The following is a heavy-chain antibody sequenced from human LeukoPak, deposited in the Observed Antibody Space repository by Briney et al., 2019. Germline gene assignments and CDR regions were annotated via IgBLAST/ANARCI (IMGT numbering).Heavy chain of an antibody. CDR2: INPNSGGT. J-gene: IGHJ4*02. D-gene: IGHD2-8*01. CDR3: ARGYCTNGVCYLVFDY. CDR1: GYTFTGYY. V-gene: IGHV1-2*06. Sequence: ASVKVSCKASGYTFTGYYMHWVRQAPGQGLEWMGRINPNSGGTNYAQKFQGRVTMTRDTSISTAYMELSRLRSDDTAVYYCARGYCTNGVCYLVFDYWGQGTLVTVFS.